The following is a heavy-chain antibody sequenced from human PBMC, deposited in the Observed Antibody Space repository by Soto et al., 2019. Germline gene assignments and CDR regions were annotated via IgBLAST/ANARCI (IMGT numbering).Heavy chain of an antibody. CDR2: IDEDGGDE. D-gene: IGHD3-3*02. Sequence: GGSLRLSCAASGFTFNKYWMSWVRQAPGKGLEWVANIDEDGGDEFYVDSVKGRFTISRDNAKNSLYLNMNNLRAEDTAVYYCARDPPRAESILAVYVGAVDSWGQGTLVTVSS. J-gene: IGHJ4*02. CDR1: GFTFNKYW. V-gene: IGHV3-7*01. CDR3: ARDPPRAESILAVYVGAVDS.